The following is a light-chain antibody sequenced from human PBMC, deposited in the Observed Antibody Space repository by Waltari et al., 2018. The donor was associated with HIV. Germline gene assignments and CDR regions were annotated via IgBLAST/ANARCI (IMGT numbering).Light chain of an antibody. Sequence: IVLTQSPGTLSLSPGERATLSCRASPSVSSNYLAWYQQKPGQAPRLLIFGASTRAIGVPDRFSGSGSGTDFALTISRLESEDFAVYYCQQYGDSPITFGQGTRVEIK. CDR3: QQYGDSPIT. CDR1: PSVSSNY. V-gene: IGKV3-20*01. J-gene: IGKJ5*01. CDR2: GAS.